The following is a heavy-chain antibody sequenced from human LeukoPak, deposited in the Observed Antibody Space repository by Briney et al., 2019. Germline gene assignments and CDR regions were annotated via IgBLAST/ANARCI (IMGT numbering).Heavy chain of an antibody. D-gene: IGHD5-12*01. CDR1: GYTFTGYY. Sequence: ASVKVSCKASGYTFTGYYMHWVRQAPGQGLEWMGWINPNSGGTNYAQKFQGRVTISVDTSKNQFSLKLSSVTAADTAVYYCARGRISVDIVATDPPRFSWFDPWGQGTLVTVSS. CDR2: INPNSGGT. CDR3: ARGRISVDIVATDPPRFSWFDP. J-gene: IGHJ5*02. V-gene: IGHV1-2*02.